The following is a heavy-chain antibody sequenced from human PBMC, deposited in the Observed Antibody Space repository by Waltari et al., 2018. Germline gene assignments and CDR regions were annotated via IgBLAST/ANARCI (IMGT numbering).Heavy chain of an antibody. CDR2: SHRSGRT. J-gene: IGHJ4*02. CDR1: GDSMTSNSW. V-gene: IGHV4-4*02. CDR3: ARDRGRGLYLDS. Sequence: QLQLRESGPGLVTPSGTLSLTCPVSGDSMTSNSWWSWVRQPPGKGLEWIGQSHRSGRTNYNPSLESRVSVSLDTANNQFSLRVTSTTAADTAVYYCARDRGRGLYLDSWGQGTLVTVSP. D-gene: IGHD2-15*01.